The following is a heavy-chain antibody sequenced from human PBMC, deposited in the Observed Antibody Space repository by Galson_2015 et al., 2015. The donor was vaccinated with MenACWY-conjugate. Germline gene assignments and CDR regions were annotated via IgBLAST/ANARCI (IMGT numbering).Heavy chain of an antibody. CDR2: TIPMYGTA. D-gene: IGHD3-22*01. Sequence: SCKASGASVNSHAVSWVRQAPGQGLEWMGGTIPMYGTANYAQRFQGRVTIIADGSTNTAYMELSSLRPEDTAGYYCASFSKFYFDITFVSYFESWAREPWSPSPQ. V-gene: IGHV1-69*01. CDR1: GASVNSHA. CDR3: ASFSKFYFDITFVSYFES. J-gene: IGHJ4*02.